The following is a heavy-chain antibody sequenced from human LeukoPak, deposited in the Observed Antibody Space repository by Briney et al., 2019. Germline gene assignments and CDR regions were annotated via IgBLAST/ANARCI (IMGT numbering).Heavy chain of an antibody. CDR1: GYTFTSYA. V-gene: IGHV1-3*01. CDR3: ASIAAAAGTPYFQH. CDR2: INAGNGNT. D-gene: IGHD6-13*01. Sequence: ASVKVSCKASGYTFTSYAMHWVRRAPGQRLEWMGWINAGNGNTKYSQKFQGRVTITRDTSASTAYMELSSLRSEDTAVYYCASIAAAAGTPYFQHWGQGTLVTVSS. J-gene: IGHJ1*01.